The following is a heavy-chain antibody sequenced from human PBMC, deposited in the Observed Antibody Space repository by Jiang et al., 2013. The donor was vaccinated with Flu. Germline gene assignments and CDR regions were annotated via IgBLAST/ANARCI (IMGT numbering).Heavy chain of an antibody. CDR1: GFSTYG. CDR3: AVRQKDYGDYWFDP. J-gene: IGHJ5*02. V-gene: IGHV1-18*01. Sequence: GAEVKKPGASVKISCKTSGFSTYGVSWVRQAPGQGLEWMGWISAYNRDSYYTKDFQGRVTMTTDTSTNTAFLELRSLSSADTAVYYCAVRQKDYGDYWFDPWGQGTQVTVSS. D-gene: IGHD2-21*02. CDR2: ISAYNRDS.